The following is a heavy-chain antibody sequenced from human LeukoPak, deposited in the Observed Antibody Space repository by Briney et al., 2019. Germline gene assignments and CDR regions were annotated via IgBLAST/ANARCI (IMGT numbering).Heavy chain of an antibody. Sequence: SGSGPTLVNPTQTLTLTCTFSGFSLSTSGVGVGWIRQPPGKALEWLARIDWDDDKYYSTSLKTRLTIPKDTSKNQVVLTMTNMDPVDTATYYCARIDSSGCSGAFDIWGQGTMVTVSS. D-gene: IGHD6-19*01. CDR3: ARIDSSGCSGAFDI. CDR1: GFSLSTSGVG. J-gene: IGHJ3*02. CDR2: IDWDDDK. V-gene: IGHV2-70*11.